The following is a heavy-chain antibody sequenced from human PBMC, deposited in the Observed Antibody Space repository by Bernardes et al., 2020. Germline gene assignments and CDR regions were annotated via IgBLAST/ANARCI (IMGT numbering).Heavy chain of an antibody. CDR1: EYTFTRYW. CDR2: IFPGDSDT. V-gene: IGHV5-51*01. CDR3: ARHYPRDPFDY. J-gene: IGHJ4*02. Sequence: GESLKISFKVSEYTFTRYWIGWVRQMPGKGLEWMGIIFPGDSDTTYSPSFQGHVTISVDKSISTAYLQWSSLKASDTAMYYCARHYPRDPFDYWGQGTLVTVSS.